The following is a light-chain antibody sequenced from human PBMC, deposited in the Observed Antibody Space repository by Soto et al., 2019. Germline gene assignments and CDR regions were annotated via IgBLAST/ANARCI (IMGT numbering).Light chain of an antibody. CDR3: QQYNNWPWT. CDR2: AAS. J-gene: IGKJ1*01. V-gene: IGKV3-15*01. CDR1: QSVGSN. Sequence: EMVMTQSPATLSVSPGERATLSCRASQSVGSNLAWYQQKPGQAPRLLIYAASTRATGIPARFSGSGSGTEFTLTISSLQSEDFAVYYCQQYNNWPWTFGQGTKVDIK.